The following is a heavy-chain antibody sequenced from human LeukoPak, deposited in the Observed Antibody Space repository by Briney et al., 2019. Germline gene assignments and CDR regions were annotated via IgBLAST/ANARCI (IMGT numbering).Heavy chain of an antibody. CDR1: GGSFSGYY. CDR2: INHSGST. V-gene: IGHV4-34*01. J-gene: IGHJ6*03. CDR3: AISWGSTYYYYMDV. Sequence: PSETLSLTCAVYGGSFSGYYWSWIRQPPGKGLEWIGEINHSGSTDYNPSLKSRLTISVDTSKNQFSLKLSSVTAADTAVYYCAISWGSTYYYYMDVWGKGTTVTVSS. D-gene: IGHD6-13*01.